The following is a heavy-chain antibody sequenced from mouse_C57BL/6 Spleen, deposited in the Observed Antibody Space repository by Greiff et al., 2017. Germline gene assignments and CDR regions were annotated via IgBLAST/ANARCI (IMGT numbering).Heavy chain of an antibody. CDR1: GYAFSSSW. CDR3: ANTYGSSYEGFAY. D-gene: IGHD1-1*01. V-gene: IGHV1-82*01. J-gene: IGHJ3*01. CDR2: IYPGDGDT. Sequence: QVQLKESGPELVKPGASVKISCKASGYAFSSSWMNWVKQRPGKGLEWIGRIYPGDGDTNYNGKFKGKATLTADKSSSTAYMQLSSLTSEDSAVYFCANTYGSSYEGFAYWGQGTLVTVSA.